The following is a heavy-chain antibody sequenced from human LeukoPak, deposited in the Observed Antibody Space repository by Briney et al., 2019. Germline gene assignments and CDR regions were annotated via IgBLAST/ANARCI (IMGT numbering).Heavy chain of an antibody. Sequence: GGSLRLSCAASGFPFSSYAMSWVRQSPGKGLEWVSAISGGNGNTYYAYYADSVRGRFTISRDSSKNTLYLQMNSLRAEDTAVYYCAKFYDILAGYFDYWGQGTLVTVSS. CDR3: AKFYDILAGYFDY. J-gene: IGHJ4*02. CDR1: GFPFSSYA. D-gene: IGHD3-9*01. V-gene: IGHV3-23*01. CDR2: ISGGNGNTYYA.